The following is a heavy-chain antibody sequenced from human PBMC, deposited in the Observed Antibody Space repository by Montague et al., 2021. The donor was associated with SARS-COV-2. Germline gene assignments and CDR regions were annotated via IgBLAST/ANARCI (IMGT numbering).Heavy chain of an antibody. CDR1: GGSISSYY. Sequence: SETLSFTCTVSGGSISSYYWSWIRQPPGKGLEWIGYIYYSGSSNYNPSLKSRVTISIDTSKNQFSLNLNSVTAADGAVYYCASPGGYCSGGSCYYVYWGQGTLVTVSS. J-gene: IGHJ4*02. D-gene: IGHD2-15*01. V-gene: IGHV4-59*01. CDR2: IYYSGSS. CDR3: ASPGGYCSGGSCYYVY.